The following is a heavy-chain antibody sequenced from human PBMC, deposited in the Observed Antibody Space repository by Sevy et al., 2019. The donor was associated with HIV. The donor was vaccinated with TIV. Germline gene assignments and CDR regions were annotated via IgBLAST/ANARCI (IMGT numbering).Heavy chain of an antibody. Sequence: GGSLRLSCAASGFTFSKYSMSWVRQPPGKGLEWVSTLSFGCGEINYADSVKGRFTISRDNSKSSVYLQMNNLRHEDTAVYYCAREGCTKHLDYWGQGTLVTVSS. CDR2: LSFGCGEI. D-gene: IGHD2-8*01. CDR1: GFTFSKYS. J-gene: IGHJ4*02. V-gene: IGHV3-23*01. CDR3: AREGCTKHLDY.